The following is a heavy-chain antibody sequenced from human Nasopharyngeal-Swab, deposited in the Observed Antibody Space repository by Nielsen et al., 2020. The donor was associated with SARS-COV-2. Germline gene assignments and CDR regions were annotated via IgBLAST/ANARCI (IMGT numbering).Heavy chain of an antibody. Sequence: GGSLRLSCAASGFTFSSYSMNWVRQAPGKGLEWVSYISSSSSTIYYADSVKGRFTISRDNAKNSLYLQMNSLRAEDTAVYYCARALIVAIPPRTIPHYWGQGTLVTVSS. V-gene: IGHV3-48*01. CDR1: GFTFSSYS. J-gene: IGHJ4*02. CDR3: ARALIVAIPPRTIPHY. CDR2: ISSSSSTI. D-gene: IGHD5-12*01.